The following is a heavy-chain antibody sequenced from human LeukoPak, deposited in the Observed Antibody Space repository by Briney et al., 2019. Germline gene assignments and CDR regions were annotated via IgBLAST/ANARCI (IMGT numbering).Heavy chain of an antibody. CDR3: ARAPRYYDILTGYSMQDAFDI. CDR1: GFTFSSYS. V-gene: IGHV3-21*01. CDR2: ISSSSYI. D-gene: IGHD3-9*01. Sequence: GGSLRLSCAASGFTFSSYSMNWVRQAPGKGLEWVSSISSSSYIYYADSVKGRFTISRDNAKNSLYLQMNSLRAEDTPVYYCARAPRYYDILTGYSMQDAFDIWGQGTMVTVSS. J-gene: IGHJ3*02.